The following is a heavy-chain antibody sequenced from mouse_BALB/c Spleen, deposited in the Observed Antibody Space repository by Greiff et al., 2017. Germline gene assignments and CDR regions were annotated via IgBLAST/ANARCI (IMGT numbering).Heavy chain of an antibody. CDR1: GFSLTSYG. Sequence: VHLVESGPGLVAPSQSLSITCTVSGFSLTSYGVHWVRQPPGKGLEWLGVIWAGGSTNYNSALMSRLSISKDNSKSQVFLKMNSLQTDDTAMYYCASPIYDGYYYAMDYWGQGTSVTVSS. J-gene: IGHJ4*01. CDR2: IWAGGST. CDR3: ASPIYDGYYYAMDY. V-gene: IGHV2-9*02. D-gene: IGHD2-3*01.